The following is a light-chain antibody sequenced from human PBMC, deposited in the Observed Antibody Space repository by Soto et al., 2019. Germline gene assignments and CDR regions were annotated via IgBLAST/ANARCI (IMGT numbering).Light chain of an antibody. V-gene: IGKV2-28*01. Sequence: DIVMTQSPLSLPVTPGEPASICFRSSESLLHSNGYNYLDWYLQKPGQSPQLLIYLGSNRASGVPDRFSGSGSGTDFTLSISTVEAGDVGVYYCMQALQAPITFGQGTRLEIK. CDR2: LGS. J-gene: IGKJ5*01. CDR1: ESLLHSNGYNY. CDR3: MQALQAPIT.